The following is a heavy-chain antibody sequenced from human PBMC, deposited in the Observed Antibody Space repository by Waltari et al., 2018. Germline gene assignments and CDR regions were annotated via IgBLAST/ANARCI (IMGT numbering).Heavy chain of an antibody. V-gene: IGHV4-34*01. CDR1: GGSFSGYY. D-gene: IGHD1-26*01. CDR3: ARGPRGVGAKNY. Sequence: QVQLQQWGAGLLKPSETLSLTCAVYGGSFSGYYWSWNRQPPGKGLAWIGEINHSGSTNYNPSLKSRVTISVDTSKNQFSLKLSSVTAADTAVYYCARGPRGVGAKNYWGQGTLVTVSS. J-gene: IGHJ4*02. CDR2: INHSGST.